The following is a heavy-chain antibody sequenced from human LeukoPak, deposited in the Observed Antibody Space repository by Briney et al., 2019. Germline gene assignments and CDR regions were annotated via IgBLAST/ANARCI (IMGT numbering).Heavy chain of an antibody. V-gene: IGHV3-48*03. CDR2: ISSSGSTI. CDR1: GFTFSSYE. J-gene: IGHJ3*02. CDR3: ARDLSYGEGDAFDI. D-gene: IGHD3-10*01. Sequence: GGSLRLSCAASGFTFSSYEMKWVRQAPGKGLEWVSYISSSGSTIYYADSVKGRFTISRDNAKNSLYLQMNSLRAEDTAVYYCARDLSYGEGDAFDIWGQGTMVTVSS.